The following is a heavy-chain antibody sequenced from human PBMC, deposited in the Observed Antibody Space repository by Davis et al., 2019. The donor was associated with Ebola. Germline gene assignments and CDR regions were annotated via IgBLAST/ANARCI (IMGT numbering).Heavy chain of an antibody. D-gene: IGHD3-22*01. Sequence: GESLKISCKASGYSFTAYWIGWVRQMPGKGLEWMGIIYPGDSDTRYSPSFQGQITISADKSISTAYLQWSSLKASDTAMYYCAKQESLYGSSDYWGQGTLVTVSS. CDR3: AKQESLYGSSDY. J-gene: IGHJ4*02. V-gene: IGHV5-51*01. CDR1: GYSFTAYW. CDR2: IYPGDSDT.